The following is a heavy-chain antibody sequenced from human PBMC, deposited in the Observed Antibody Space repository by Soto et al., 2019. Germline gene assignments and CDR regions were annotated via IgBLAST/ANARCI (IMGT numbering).Heavy chain of an antibody. J-gene: IGHJ4*02. D-gene: IGHD1-7*01. CDR1: GFTFSNYA. CDR3: ASTPWNYGENRYFDY. CDR2: ISGNGYDT. Sequence: GGSLRLSCAASGFTFSNYAMSWVRQAPGKGLEWVSSISGNGYDTYDADSVKGRFTISRDYSKNTLFLQMNSLRVEDTAIYYCASTPWNYGENRYFDYWGQGTLVTVSS. V-gene: IGHV3-23*01.